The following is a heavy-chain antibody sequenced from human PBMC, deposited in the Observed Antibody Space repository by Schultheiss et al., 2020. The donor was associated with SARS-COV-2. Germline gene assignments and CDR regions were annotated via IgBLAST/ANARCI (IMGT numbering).Heavy chain of an antibody. J-gene: IGHJ5*02. CDR1: GFTVSSNY. D-gene: IGHD6-13*01. CDR2: ISGSGGST. CDR3: ARDVQQLSNWFDP. Sequence: GGSLRLSCAASGFTVSSNYMNWVRQAPGKGLEWVSAISGSGGSTYYADSVKGRFTISRDNSKNTLYLQMNSLRAEDTAVYYCARDVQQLSNWFDPWGQGTLVTVSS. V-gene: IGHV3-23*01.